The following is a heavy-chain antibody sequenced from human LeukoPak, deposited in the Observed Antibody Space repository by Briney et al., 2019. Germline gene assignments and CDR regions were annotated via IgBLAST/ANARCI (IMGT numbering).Heavy chain of an antibody. J-gene: IGHJ3*02. CDR1: GFTFSSYS. Sequence: GGSLRLSCAAPGFTFSSYSMNWVRQAPGKGLEWVSSISSGSSYIYYTDSMKGRFTISRDNAKNSLYLQMNSLRAEDTAVYYCARVREAAAFDIWGQGTMVTVSS. CDR3: ARVREAAAFDI. D-gene: IGHD6-25*01. V-gene: IGHV3-21*01. CDR2: ISSGSSYI.